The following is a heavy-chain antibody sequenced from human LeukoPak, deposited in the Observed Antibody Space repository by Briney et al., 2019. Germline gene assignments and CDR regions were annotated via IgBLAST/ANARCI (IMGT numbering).Heavy chain of an antibody. CDR3: ARGLSGYTSSLGY. J-gene: IGHJ4*02. CDR2: ISRNGGNT. CDR1: GFTFSSYS. V-gene: IGHV3-64*01. Sequence: GGSLRLSCAASGFTFSSYSMHWVRQAPGKGLEYVSAISRNGGNTYYANSVKGRFTISRDNAKNTLYLQMNSLRAEDTAVYYCARGLSGYTSSLGYWGQGTLVTVSS. D-gene: IGHD6-6*01.